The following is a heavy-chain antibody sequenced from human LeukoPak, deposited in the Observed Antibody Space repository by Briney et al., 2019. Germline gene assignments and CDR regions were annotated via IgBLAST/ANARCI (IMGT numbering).Heavy chain of an antibody. CDR1: GFTFSSYA. CDR3: ARAITGTTFKLEY. D-gene: IGHD1-20*01. V-gene: IGHV3-23*01. CDR2: IRGGGSNT. J-gene: IGHJ4*02. Sequence: PGGSLRLSCVASGFTFSSYAFNWVRQAPGKGLEWVSAIRGGGSNTYYADSVKGQFTVCRDNSKNTLYLQMNSLRADDTAMYYCARAITGTTFKLEYWGQGALVTVSS.